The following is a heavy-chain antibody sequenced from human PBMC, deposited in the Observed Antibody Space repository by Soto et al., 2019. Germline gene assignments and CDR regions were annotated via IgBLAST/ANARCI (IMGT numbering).Heavy chain of an antibody. J-gene: IGHJ5*02. Sequence: SETLSLTCSVSGGSINSSSYFWGWVRQPPGKGLEWIGSIYYSGRTYYNPSLRSRVTISVDTSKNPFSLKLSSVTAADPAVFYCARHYSSGSRNWFDPWGQGTLVTVSS. D-gene: IGHD6-19*01. V-gene: IGHV4-39*01. CDR2: IYYSGRT. CDR3: ARHYSSGSRNWFDP. CDR1: GGSINSSSYF.